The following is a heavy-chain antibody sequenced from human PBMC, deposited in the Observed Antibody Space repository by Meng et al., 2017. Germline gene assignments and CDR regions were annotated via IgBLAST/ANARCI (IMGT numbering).Heavy chain of an antibody. J-gene: IGHJ5*02. V-gene: IGHV3-23*01. D-gene: IGHD3-3*01. CDR3: AKEGVAGSRNCGVNWFDA. CDR2: ISGSGGST. CDR1: GFTFSSYA. Sequence: GESLKISCAASGFTFSSYAMSWVRQAPGKGLEWVSAISGSGGSTYYADSVKGRFTISRDNSKNTLYLQMNSLRAEDTAVYYCAKEGVAGSRNCGVNWFDAWGQGTTVTVSS.